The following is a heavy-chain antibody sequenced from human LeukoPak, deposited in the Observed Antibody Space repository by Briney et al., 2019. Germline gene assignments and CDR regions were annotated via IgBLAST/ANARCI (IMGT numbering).Heavy chain of an antibody. Sequence: SETLSLTCTVSGGSISNYYWSWIRQSPGKGLEWIGYIYYSGRTNYNPSLKSRVTISVDTSKNQFSLRLSSVTAADTAVYFCARAGAVSASSSLYGGFDYWGQGTLVTVSS. D-gene: IGHD2-2*01. CDR1: GGSISNYY. V-gene: IGHV4-59*01. CDR3: ARAGAVSASSSLYGGFDY. CDR2: IYYSGRT. J-gene: IGHJ4*02.